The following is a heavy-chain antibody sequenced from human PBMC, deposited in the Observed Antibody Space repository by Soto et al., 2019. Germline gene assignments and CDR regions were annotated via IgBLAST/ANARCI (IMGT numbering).Heavy chain of an antibody. Sequence: GASVKVSCKASGYTFTSYGISWVRQAPGQGLEWMGWISAYNGNTNYAQKLQGRVTMTTDTSTSTAYMELRSLRSDDTAVYYCATFLWFGEGYYSYMDVWGKGTTVTVSS. CDR1: GYTFTSYG. D-gene: IGHD3-10*01. CDR2: ISAYNGNT. J-gene: IGHJ6*03. V-gene: IGHV1-18*01. CDR3: ATFLWFGEGYYSYMDV.